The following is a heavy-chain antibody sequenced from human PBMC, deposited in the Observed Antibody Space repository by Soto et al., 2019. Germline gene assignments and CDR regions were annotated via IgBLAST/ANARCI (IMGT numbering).Heavy chain of an antibody. J-gene: IGHJ6*02. CDR3: ARQYYDFWSGYNYGMDV. Sequence: QVQLVQSGAEVKKPGASVKVSCKASGYTFTSYDINWVRQATGQGLEWMGWMNPNNGNTGYAQKFQGRVTMTRNTSISTAYMELSSLRSEDTAVYYSARQYYDFWSGYNYGMDVWGQGTTVTVSS. D-gene: IGHD3-3*01. CDR1: GYTFTSYD. V-gene: IGHV1-8*01. CDR2: MNPNNGNT.